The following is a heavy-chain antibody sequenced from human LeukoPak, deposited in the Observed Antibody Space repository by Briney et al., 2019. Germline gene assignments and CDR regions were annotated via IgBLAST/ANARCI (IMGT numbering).Heavy chain of an antibody. V-gene: IGHV3-23*01. CDR1: GFTFKTYA. CDR3: AKDPYYYDSSGYYNY. CDR2: MSGSGSST. D-gene: IGHD3-22*01. Sequence: GGSLRLSCAASGFTFKTYAMNWVRQVPGKGPEWVSSMSGSGSSTDYADSVKGRFTISRDNSKNTLYLQMNSLRAEDTAVYYCAKDPYYYDSSGYYNYWGQGTLVTVSS. J-gene: IGHJ4*02.